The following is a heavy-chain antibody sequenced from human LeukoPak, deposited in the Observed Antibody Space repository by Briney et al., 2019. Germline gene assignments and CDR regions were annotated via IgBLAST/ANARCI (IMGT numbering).Heavy chain of an antibody. CDR1: GYAFTNHD. J-gene: IGHJ6*02. D-gene: IGHD3-22*01. V-gene: IGHV1-2*02. Sequence: GASVKVSCKASGYAFTNHDINWVRQASGQGLEWMGWINPNSGGTNYAQKFQGRVTMTRDTSISTAYMELSRLRSDDTAVYYCARVPTENYYDSSGSLYYGMDVWGQGTTVTVSS. CDR2: INPNSGGT. CDR3: ARVPTENYYDSSGSLYYGMDV.